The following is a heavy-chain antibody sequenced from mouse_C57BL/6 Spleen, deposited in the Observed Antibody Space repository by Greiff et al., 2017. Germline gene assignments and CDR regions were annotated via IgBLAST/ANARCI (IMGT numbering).Heavy chain of an antibody. V-gene: IGHV1-72*01. D-gene: IGHD4-1*01. Sequence: VQLQQPGAELVKPGASVKLSCQASGYTFTSYWMHWVKQRPGRGLEWIGRIDPNSGGTKYNEKFKSKATLTVDKPSSTAYMQLSSLTSEYSAVYCCERNWDEGDYFDYWGQGTTLTVSS. J-gene: IGHJ2*01. CDR3: ERNWDEGDYFDY. CDR1: GYTFTSYW. CDR2: IDPNSGGT.